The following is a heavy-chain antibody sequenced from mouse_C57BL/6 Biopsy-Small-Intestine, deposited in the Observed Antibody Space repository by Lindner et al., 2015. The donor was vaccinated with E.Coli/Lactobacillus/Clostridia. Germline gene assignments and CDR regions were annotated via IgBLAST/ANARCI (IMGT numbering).Heavy chain of an antibody. J-gene: IGHJ3*01. CDR3: ARVGVFSPLCSNGVGCMPFDH. Sequence: SVKVSCKASGGIFSSYAISWVRQAPGQGLEWMGRIIPMAGIANYAQKFQGRVTITADKFTSTVYMELSRLRSEDTAVYYCARVGVFSPLCSNGVGCMPFDHWGQGTLVTVSS. CDR1: GGIFSSYA. CDR2: IIPMAGIA. D-gene: IGHD6-5*01. V-gene: IGHV1-74*01.